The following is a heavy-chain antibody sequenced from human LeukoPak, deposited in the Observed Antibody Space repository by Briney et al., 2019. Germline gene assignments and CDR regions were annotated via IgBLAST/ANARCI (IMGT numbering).Heavy chain of an antibody. CDR1: GFTFSSYG. CDR3: ARDPKPYYDFWSGYSKFDY. Sequence: GGSLRLSCAASGFTFSSYGMHWVRQAPGKGLEWVAVIWYDGSNKYYADSVKGRFTISRDNSKNTLYLQMNSLRAEDTAVYYCARDPKPYYDFWSGYSKFDYRGQGTLVTVSS. J-gene: IGHJ4*02. D-gene: IGHD3-3*01. CDR2: IWYDGSNK. V-gene: IGHV3-33*01.